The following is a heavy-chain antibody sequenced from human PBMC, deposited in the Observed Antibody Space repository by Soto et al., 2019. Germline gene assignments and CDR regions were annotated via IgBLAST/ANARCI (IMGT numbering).Heavy chain of an antibody. J-gene: IGHJ3*02. CDR1: GGTFSSYA. CDR2: IIPIFGTA. D-gene: IGHD6-19*01. V-gene: IGHV1-69*13. Sequence: ASVKVSCKASGGTFSSYAISWVRQAPGQGLGWMGGIIPIFGTANYAQKFQGRVTITADESTSTAYMELSSLRSEDTAVYYCARDISGWYYAFDIWGQGTMVTVSS. CDR3: ARDISGWYYAFDI.